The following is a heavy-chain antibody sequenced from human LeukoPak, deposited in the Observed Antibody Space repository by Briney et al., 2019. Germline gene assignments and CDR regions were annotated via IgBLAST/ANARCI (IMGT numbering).Heavy chain of an antibody. CDR1: GDSVSSNSAA. V-gene: IGHV6-1*01. D-gene: IGHD6-13*01. CDR3: ARDQAGLDY. Sequence: SQPLSLTCAISGDSVSSNSAAGNWIRQSPSRGLEWLGRTYYRSKWYNDYAVSVTSRINIKPDTSKNQFSLQLNSVTPEDTAVYYCARDQAGLDYWGQGTLVTVSA. J-gene: IGHJ4*02. CDR2: TYYRSKWYN.